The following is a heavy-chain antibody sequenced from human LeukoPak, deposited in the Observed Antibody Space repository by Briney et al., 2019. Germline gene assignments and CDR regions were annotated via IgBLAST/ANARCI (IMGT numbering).Heavy chain of an antibody. CDR3: ARDGSALGA. Sequence: SETLSLTCTVSGGSINSNSYYWGWIRQPPGKGLEYIGSIYYSGSTYYNPSLKSRVTISVDTSKNQFSLKLRSVTAADTAVYYCARDGSALGAWGQGTLVTVSS. J-gene: IGHJ5*02. CDR2: IYYSGST. V-gene: IGHV4-39*02. CDR1: GGSINSNSYY. D-gene: IGHD6-25*01.